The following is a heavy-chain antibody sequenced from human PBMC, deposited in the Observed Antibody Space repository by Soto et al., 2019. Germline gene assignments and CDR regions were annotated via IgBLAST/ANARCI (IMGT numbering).Heavy chain of an antibody. Sequence: AGGSLRLSCAASGFTFSSYGMHWVRQAPGKGLEWVAVIWYDGSNKYYADSVKGRFTISRDNSKNTLYLQMNSLRAEDTAVYYCARERDTYYYDSSGYYLDYWGQGTLVTVSS. D-gene: IGHD3-22*01. CDR2: IWYDGSNK. CDR3: ARERDTYYYDSSGYYLDY. V-gene: IGHV3-33*01. J-gene: IGHJ4*02. CDR1: GFTFSSYG.